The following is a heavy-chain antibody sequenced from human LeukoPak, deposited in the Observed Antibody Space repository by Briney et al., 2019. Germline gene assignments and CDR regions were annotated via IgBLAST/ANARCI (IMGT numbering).Heavy chain of an antibody. CDR2: FDPEDGET. D-gene: IGHD4-11*01. CDR3: ATCTTVADYYYDMDV. CDR1: GYTLTELS. Sequence: ASVKVSCKVSGYTLTELSMHWVRQAPGKGLEWMGGFDPEDGETIYAQKFQGRVTMTEDTSTDTAYMELSSLRSEDTAVYYCATCTTVADYYYDMDVWGQGTTVTVSS. V-gene: IGHV1-24*01. J-gene: IGHJ6*02.